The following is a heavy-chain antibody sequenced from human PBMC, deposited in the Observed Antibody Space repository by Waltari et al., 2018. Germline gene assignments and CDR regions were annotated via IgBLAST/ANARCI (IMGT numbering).Heavy chain of an antibody. CDR3: ARTYVLLWFGELGLEFDY. CDR1: GYTFTGYY. J-gene: IGHJ4*02. Sequence: QVQLVQSGAEVKKPGASVKVSCKASGYTFTGYYMHWVRPAPGHGLEWMGWINPNSGGTNYAQKFQGRVTMTRDTSISTAYMELSRLRSDDTAVYYCARTYVLLWFGELGLEFDYWGQGTLVTVSS. D-gene: IGHD3-10*01. V-gene: IGHV1-2*02. CDR2: INPNSGGT.